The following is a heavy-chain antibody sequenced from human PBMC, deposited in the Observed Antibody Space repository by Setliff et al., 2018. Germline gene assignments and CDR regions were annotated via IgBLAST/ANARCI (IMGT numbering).Heavy chain of an antibody. V-gene: IGHV1-46*01. Sequence: ASVKVSCKASGYTFTSYGISWVRQAPGQGLEWMGWINPSGGSTSYAQKFQGRVTMTRDTSTSTVYMELSSLRSEDTAVYYCAREASMVRGVIITLSTNWFDPWGQGTLVTVSS. CDR2: INPSGGST. D-gene: IGHD3-10*01. CDR3: AREASMVRGVIITLSTNWFDP. J-gene: IGHJ5*02. CDR1: GYTFTSYG.